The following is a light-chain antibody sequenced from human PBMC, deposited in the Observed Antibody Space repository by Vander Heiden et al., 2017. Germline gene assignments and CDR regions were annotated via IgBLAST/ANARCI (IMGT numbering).Light chain of an antibody. Sequence: QSVLTQPPSVSAPPAQKVTISCSGSSSNVGNNYVSWYQQLPGTAPKLLIYDNNKRPSGIPDRFSGSKSGTSATLGITGLQTGDEADYYCGTWDSSLSAVVFGGGTKLTVL. V-gene: IGLV1-51*01. CDR1: SSNVGNNY. CDR3: GTWDSSLSAVV. CDR2: DNN. J-gene: IGLJ2*01.